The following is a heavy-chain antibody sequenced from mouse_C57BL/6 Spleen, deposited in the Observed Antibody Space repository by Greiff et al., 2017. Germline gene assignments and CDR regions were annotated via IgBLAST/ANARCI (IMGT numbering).Heavy chain of an antibody. CDR1: GYTFTSYW. Sequence: QVQLQQPGTELVKPGASVKLSCKASGYTFTSYWMPWVKQRPGQGLEWIGHINPSNGGTNYNEKFKSKATLTVDKSSSTAYMQLSSLTSEDSAVXYCAGWDDGYYFAMDYGGQGTSVTVSS. D-gene: IGHD2-3*01. J-gene: IGHJ4*01. CDR2: INPSNGGT. V-gene: IGHV1-53*01. CDR3: AGWDDGYYFAMDY.